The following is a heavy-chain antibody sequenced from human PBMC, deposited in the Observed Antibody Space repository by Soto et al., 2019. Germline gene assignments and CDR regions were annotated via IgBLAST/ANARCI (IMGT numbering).Heavy chain of an antibody. V-gene: IGHV1-2*02. CDR3: ASGLGILVGDKGRAFDI. Sequence: ASVKVSCKASGYTFTGYYMHWVRHAPGQGLEWMGWINHNSGGTNYAQKFKGGVTMTRDTAISTAYVELSRLRYDDTAAYYCASGLGILVGDKGRAFDIWGQGTMVTVSS. J-gene: IGHJ3*02. CDR2: INHNSGGT. D-gene: IGHD3-10*01. CDR1: GYTFTGYY.